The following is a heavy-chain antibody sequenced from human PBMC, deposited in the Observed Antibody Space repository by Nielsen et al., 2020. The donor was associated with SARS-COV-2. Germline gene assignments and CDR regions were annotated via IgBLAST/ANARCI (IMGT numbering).Heavy chain of an antibody. Sequence: GSLRLSCAVSGGSISSSNWWSWVRQPPGKGLEWIGEIYHSGSTNYNPSLKSRVTISVDKSKNQFSLKLSSVTAADTAVYYCARARGYSYGRAPNWFDPWGQGTLVTVSS. CDR1: GGSISSSNW. V-gene: IGHV4-4*02. CDR2: IYHSGST. J-gene: IGHJ5*02. CDR3: ARARGYSYGRAPNWFDP. D-gene: IGHD5-18*01.